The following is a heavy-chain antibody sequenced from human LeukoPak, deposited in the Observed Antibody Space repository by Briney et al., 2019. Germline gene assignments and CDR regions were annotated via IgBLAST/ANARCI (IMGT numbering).Heavy chain of an antibody. CDR3: ARIQIAAAGTGWFDP. D-gene: IGHD6-13*01. CDR1: GGSISSSSYY. Sequence: PSETLSLTCTVPGGSISSSSYYWGWIRQPPGKGLEWIGSIYYSGSTYYNPSLKSRVTISVDTSKNQFSLKLSSVTAADTAVYYCARIQIAAAGTGWFDPWGQGTLVTVSS. CDR2: IYYSGST. J-gene: IGHJ5*02. V-gene: IGHV4-39*01.